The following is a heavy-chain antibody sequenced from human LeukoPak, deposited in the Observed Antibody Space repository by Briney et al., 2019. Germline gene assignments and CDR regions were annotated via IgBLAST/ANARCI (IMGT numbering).Heavy chain of an antibody. D-gene: IGHD3-10*01. Sequence: PGGSLRLSCAASQFTFSSSDMSWVRQAPGKGLEWVAAISHSGGATYYADSVKGRFTISRDNSKNTLYLQMTSLRAEDTAVYYCAKELVLLWFGESYDAFDIWGQGTMVTVSS. CDR3: AKELVLLWFGESYDAFDI. CDR2: ISHSGGAT. CDR1: QFTFSSSD. J-gene: IGHJ3*02. V-gene: IGHV3-23*01.